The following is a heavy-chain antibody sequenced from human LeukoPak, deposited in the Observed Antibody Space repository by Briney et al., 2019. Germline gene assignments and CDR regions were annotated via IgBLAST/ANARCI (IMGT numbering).Heavy chain of an antibody. CDR2: TNEYGSIT. CDR1: GSSFRSFW. Sequence: GGSLRPSCAASGSSFRSFWMHWVRQAPGEGLVWVSRTNEYGSITDYADSVKDRFTISRDNVKNTLYLQMNSLRADYSAVYYCARDVAGPGSLWGPGTRVTVSS. V-gene: IGHV3-74*01. J-gene: IGHJ4*02. CDR3: ARDVAGPGSL. D-gene: IGHD3-10*01.